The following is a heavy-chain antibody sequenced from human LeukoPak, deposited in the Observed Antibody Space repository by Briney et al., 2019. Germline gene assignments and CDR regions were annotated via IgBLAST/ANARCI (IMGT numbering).Heavy chain of an antibody. CDR1: GYLFTSYW. CDR3: ARHKFPVTTNGMDV. V-gene: IGHV5-51*01. D-gene: IGHD4-17*01. J-gene: IGHJ6*02. CDR2: IYPGDSDT. Sequence: KGGAAPQISCQGSGYLFTSYWIGWVRQLPGKGLEWMGIIYPGDSDTKYSPSFQGQVTISADKSISTAYLQWSSLKAADTAMYYCARHKFPVTTNGMDVWGQGTTVTVSS.